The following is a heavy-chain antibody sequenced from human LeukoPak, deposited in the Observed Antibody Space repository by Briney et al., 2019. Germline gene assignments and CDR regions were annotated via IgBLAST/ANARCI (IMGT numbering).Heavy chain of an antibody. CDR2: INAANGNT. Sequence: ASVKDSCKASGYTLTTYAIHWVRQAPGQRLDWMGWINAANGNTKQSQEFQGRVSITRDTSASTAYMELSSLRSEDMAVYYCARSMSSGYFHFDSWGQGTLVTVSS. J-gene: IGHJ4*02. CDR1: GYTLTTYA. CDR3: ARSMSSGYFHFDS. V-gene: IGHV1-3*03. D-gene: IGHD3-22*01.